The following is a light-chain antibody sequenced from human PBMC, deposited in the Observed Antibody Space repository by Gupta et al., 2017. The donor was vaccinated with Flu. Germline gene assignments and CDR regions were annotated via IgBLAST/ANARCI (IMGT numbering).Light chain of an antibody. J-gene: IGLJ3*02. CDR2: YNN. V-gene: IGLV1-44*01. CDR1: SFKIGTNA. CDR3: AACNNSLNGVV. Sequence: SPXXXXXPXXXVTXXXXXSSFKIGTNAVRFYQHCPETPPHLLLYYNNQRPSGLPGRFSCSQSGTSASLAISGLQAEDAAYYYCAACNNSLNGVVFGGGTKLTVL.